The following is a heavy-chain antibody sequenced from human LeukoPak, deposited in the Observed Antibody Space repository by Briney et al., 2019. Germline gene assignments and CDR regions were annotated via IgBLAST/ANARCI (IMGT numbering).Heavy chain of an antibody. Sequence: SETLSLTCTVSGGSISSGSYYWGWIRQPPGKGLEWIGSTYYSGSTYYNPSLKSRVTISVDTSKNQFSLKLSSVTAADTAVYYCARTYYYYYMDVWGKGTTVTVSS. CDR3: ARTYYYYYMDV. CDR2: TYYSGST. J-gene: IGHJ6*03. CDR1: GGSISSGSYY. V-gene: IGHV4-39*07.